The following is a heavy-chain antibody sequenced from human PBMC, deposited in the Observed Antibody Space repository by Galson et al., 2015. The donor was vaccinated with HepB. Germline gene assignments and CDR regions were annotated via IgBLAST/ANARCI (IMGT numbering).Heavy chain of an antibody. J-gene: IGHJ3*02. CDR1: GFTVSSNY. Sequence: SLRLSCAASGFTVSSNYMSWVRQAPGKGLEWVSVIYSGGSTYYADSVKGRFTISRDNSKNTLYLQMNSLRAEDTAVYYCARDNGDSSGYYHPSGAFDIWGQGTMVTVSS. V-gene: IGHV3-66*01. D-gene: IGHD3-22*01. CDR3: ARDNGDSSGYYHPSGAFDI. CDR2: IYSGGST.